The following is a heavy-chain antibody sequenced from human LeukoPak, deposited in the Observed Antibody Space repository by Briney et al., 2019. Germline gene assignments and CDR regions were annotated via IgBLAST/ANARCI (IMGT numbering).Heavy chain of an antibody. D-gene: IGHD6-13*01. V-gene: IGHV4-38-2*02. Sequence: SETLSLTCTVSGYSISSGYYWGWIRQPPGKGLEWIGNIYHSGSTYYNPSLKSRVTISVDTSKNQFSLKLSSVTAADTAVYYCARDTSLSSSSIPLAYWGQGTLVTVSS. CDR2: IYHSGST. CDR1: GYSISSGYY. CDR3: ARDTSLSSSSIPLAY. J-gene: IGHJ4*02.